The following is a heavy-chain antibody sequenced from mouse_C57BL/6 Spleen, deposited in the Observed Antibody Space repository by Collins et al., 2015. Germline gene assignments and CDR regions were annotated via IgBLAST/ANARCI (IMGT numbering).Heavy chain of an antibody. V-gene: IGHV1-26*01. CDR3: ARYGNYLYYYAMDY. D-gene: IGHD2-1*01. J-gene: IGHJ4*01. Sequence: SYNQKFKGKATLTVDKSSSTAYMELRSLTSEDSAVYYCARYGNYLYYYAMDYWGQGTSVTVSS.